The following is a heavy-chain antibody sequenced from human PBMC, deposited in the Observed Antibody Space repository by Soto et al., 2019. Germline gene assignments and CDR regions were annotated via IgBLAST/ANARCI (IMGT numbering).Heavy chain of an antibody. CDR2: IRYDGNDK. CDR3: GTGRTALATTLLLFEF. CDR1: GFSFNKYA. Sequence: QVQLVESGGGVVQPGRSLRLSCAASGFSFNKYAMHWVRQAPGKGLEWLAVIRYDGNDKYYADSVRGRVAISRDNSKETLYLEMNSLRVEDSGLYFCGTGRTALATTLLLFEFWGLGAQVTVSS. J-gene: IGHJ4*02. V-gene: IGHV3-33*03. D-gene: IGHD1-1*01.